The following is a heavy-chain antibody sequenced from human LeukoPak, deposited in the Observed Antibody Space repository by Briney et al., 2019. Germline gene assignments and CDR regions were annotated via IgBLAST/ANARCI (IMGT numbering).Heavy chain of an antibody. CDR3: ARDAGYQPNYYYYYGMDV. J-gene: IGHJ6*02. D-gene: IGHD2-15*01. CDR1: GYTFTSYG. V-gene: IGHV1-18*01. CDR2: ISAYNGNT. Sequence: ASVKVSCKASGYTFTSYGISWVRQAPGQGLEWMGWISAYNGNTNYAQKLQGRVTMTTDTSTSTAYMELRSLRSDDTAVYYCARDAGYQPNYYYYYGMDVWGQGTTVTVSS.